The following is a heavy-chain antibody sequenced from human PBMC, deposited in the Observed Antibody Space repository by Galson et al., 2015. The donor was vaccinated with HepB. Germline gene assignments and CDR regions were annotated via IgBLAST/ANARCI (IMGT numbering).Heavy chain of an antibody. CDR1: GFTFSSYA. V-gene: IGHV3-23*01. CDR3: AKVIPSTYVWGSYRYPDLYFDY. CDR2: ISGSGGST. Sequence: LRLSCAASGFTFSSYAMSWVRQAPGKGLEWVSAISGSGGSTYYADSVKGRFTISRDNSKNTLYLQMNSLRAEDTAVYYCAKVIPSTYVWGSYRYPDLYFDYWGQGTLVTVSS. D-gene: IGHD3-16*02. J-gene: IGHJ4*02.